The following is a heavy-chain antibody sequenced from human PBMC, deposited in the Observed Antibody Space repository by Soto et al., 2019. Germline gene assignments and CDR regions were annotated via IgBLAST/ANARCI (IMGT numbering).Heavy chain of an antibody. CDR2: IWYDGSNK. J-gene: IGHJ4*02. V-gene: IGHV3-33*01. CDR1: GFTFSSYG. CDR3: ARDYGFGSGEEFDY. D-gene: IGHD3-10*01. Sequence: PGGSLRLSCAASGFTFSSYGMHWVRQAPGKGLEWVAVIWYDGSNKYYADSAKGRFTISRDNSKNTLYLQMNSLRAEDTAVYYCARDYGFGSGEEFDYWGQGTLVTVSS.